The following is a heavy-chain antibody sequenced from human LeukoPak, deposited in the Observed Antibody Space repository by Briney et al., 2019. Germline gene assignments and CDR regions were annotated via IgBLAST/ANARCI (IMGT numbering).Heavy chain of an antibody. CDR1: GGSISSSSYY. J-gene: IGHJ4*02. D-gene: IGHD2-21*02. V-gene: IGHV4-39*07. CDR3: ARDGVDCGGDCYLDY. CDR2: IYYSGST. Sequence: SETLSLTCTVSGGSISSSSYYWGWIRQPPGKGLEWIGSIYYSGSTYYNPSLKSRVTISVDTSKNQFSLKLSSVTAADTAVYYCARDGVDCGGDCYLDYWGQGTLVTVSS.